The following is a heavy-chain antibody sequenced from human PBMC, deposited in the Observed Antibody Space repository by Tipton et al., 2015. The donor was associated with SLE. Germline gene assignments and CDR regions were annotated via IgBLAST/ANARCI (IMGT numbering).Heavy chain of an antibody. Sequence: TLSLTCTVSGGSISSSSYYWGWIRQPPGKGLEWIGSIYYSGSTYYNPSLKSRVTISVDTSKNQFPLNLSSVTAADTAVYYCARVGLVAPAAISSGVDYWGQGTLVTVSS. J-gene: IGHJ4*02. CDR1: GGSISSSSYY. V-gene: IGHV4-39*06. CDR3: ARVGLVAPAAISSGVDY. CDR2: IYYSGST. D-gene: IGHD2-2*02.